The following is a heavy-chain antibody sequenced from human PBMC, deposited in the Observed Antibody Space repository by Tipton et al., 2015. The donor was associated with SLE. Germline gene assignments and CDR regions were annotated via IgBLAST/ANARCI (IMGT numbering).Heavy chain of an antibody. V-gene: IGHV4-30-2*01. CDR1: GGSISSGSFS. CDR2: VHQNGFT. J-gene: IGHJ4*02. CDR3: ARCGGRNHFDY. Sequence: LRLSCAASGGSISSGSFSWSWIRQPPGKGLEWIGYVHQNGFTYSTPSLRSRVTISMDKSNNQFSLKLTSVSAADSAMYYCARCGGRNHFDYWGQGTLVTVSS. D-gene: IGHD3-16*01.